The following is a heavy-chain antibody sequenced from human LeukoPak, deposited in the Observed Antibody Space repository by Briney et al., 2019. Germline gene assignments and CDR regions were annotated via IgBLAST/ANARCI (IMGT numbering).Heavy chain of an antibody. J-gene: IGHJ6*02. Sequence: ASVKVSCKASGYTFTSYGISWVRQAPGQGLEWMGWISAYNGNTNYAQKLQGRVTMTTDTSTSTAYMELRSLRSDDTAVYYCARYSSGWDSNGLDVWGQGTTVTVSS. D-gene: IGHD6-19*01. CDR3: ARYSSGWDSNGLDV. CDR2: ISAYNGNT. V-gene: IGHV1-18*01. CDR1: GYTFTSYG.